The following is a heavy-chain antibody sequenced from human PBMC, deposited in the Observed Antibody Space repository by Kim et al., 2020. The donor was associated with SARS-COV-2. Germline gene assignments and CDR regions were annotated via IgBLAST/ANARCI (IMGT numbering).Heavy chain of an antibody. J-gene: IGHJ3*02. CDR3: ARVAGGIGAFDI. Sequence: STNPSLKSRVTMSVDTSKNQFSLKLSSVAAADTAVYYCARVAGGIGAFDIWGQGTMVTVS. V-gene: IGHV4-31*02. D-gene: IGHD6-13*01.